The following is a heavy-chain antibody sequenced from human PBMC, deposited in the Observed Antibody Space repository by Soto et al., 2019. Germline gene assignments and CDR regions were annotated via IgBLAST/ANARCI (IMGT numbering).Heavy chain of an antibody. V-gene: IGHV4-61*01. CDR2: IYYSGST. D-gene: IGHD3-22*01. Sequence: PSETLSLTCTVSGGSVSSGSYYWSWIRQPPGKGLEWIGYIYYSGSTNYNPSLKSRVTISVDTSKNQFSLKLSSVTAADTAVYYCARENSSGYYYMPYNWFDPWGQGTLVNVS. CDR1: GGSVSSGSYY. CDR3: ARENSSGYYYMPYNWFDP. J-gene: IGHJ5*02.